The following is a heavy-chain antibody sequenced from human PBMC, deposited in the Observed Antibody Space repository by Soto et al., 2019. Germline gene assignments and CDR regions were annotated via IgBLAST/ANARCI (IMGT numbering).Heavy chain of an antibody. V-gene: IGHV3-23*01. CDR3: AKDRRVVRGVIS. CDR1: GFTFSSYA. Sequence: EVQLLESGGGLVQPGGSLRLSCAASGFTFSSYAMSWVRQAPGKGLEWVSAISGSGGSTYYADTVKGRFTISRDNSKNTLYLQMNSLRAEDTAVYYCAKDRRVVRGVISWGQGTLVTVSS. CDR2: ISGSGGST. D-gene: IGHD3-10*01. J-gene: IGHJ4*02.